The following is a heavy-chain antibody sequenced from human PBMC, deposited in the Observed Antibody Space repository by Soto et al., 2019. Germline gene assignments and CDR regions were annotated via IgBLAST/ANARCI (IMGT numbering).Heavy chain of an antibody. CDR2: MSYDGSNE. D-gene: IGHD1-26*01. CDR3: AKDGSHNFEY. Sequence: QVQLVESGGGVVQPGRSLRLSCAASGFTFSHYAMHWVRQAPGKGLEWVALMSYDGSNEYYADSVKGRFTSSRDNSKNTLYLQMNSLRAEETAMYYCAKDGSHNFEYWRQGTLVTVSS. J-gene: IGHJ4*02. V-gene: IGHV3-30*18. CDR1: GFTFSHYA.